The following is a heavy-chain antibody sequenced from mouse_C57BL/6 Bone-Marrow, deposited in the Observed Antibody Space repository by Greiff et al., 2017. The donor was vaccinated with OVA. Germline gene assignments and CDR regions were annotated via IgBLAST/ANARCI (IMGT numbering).Heavy chain of an antibody. D-gene: IGHD2-1*01. V-gene: IGHV14-4*01. CDR3: TTGGDYGNYVAMDY. J-gene: IGHJ4*01. Sequence: EVQLQQSGAELVRPGASVKLSCTASGFNIKDDYMHWVKQRPEQGLEWIGWIDPENGDTEYASNFQGKATIPADPSSNTAYLQLSSLTSEDTAVYYCTTGGDYGNYVAMDYWGQGTSGTVSA. CDR1: GFNIKDDY. CDR2: IDPENGDT.